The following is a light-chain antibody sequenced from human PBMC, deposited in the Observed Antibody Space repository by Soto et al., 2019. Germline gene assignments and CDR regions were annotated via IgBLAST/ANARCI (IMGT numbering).Light chain of an antibody. V-gene: IGKV1-5*03. CDR2: KAS. CDR3: QQYGSSSPWT. J-gene: IGKJ1*01. Sequence: DIQMTQSPSTLSASVGDRVTITCRASQSISSWLAWYQQKPGRAPKLLIYKASSLETGVPSRFSGSGSGTEFPIIISSLQPDDFASYYCQQYGSSSPWTFGQGTKVEIK. CDR1: QSISSW.